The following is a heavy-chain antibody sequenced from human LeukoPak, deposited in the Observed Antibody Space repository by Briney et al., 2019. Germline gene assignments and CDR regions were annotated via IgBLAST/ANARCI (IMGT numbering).Heavy chain of an antibody. CDR3: ARDLIRYYYDSSAYYFDY. J-gene: IGHJ4*02. D-gene: IGHD3-22*01. Sequence: GGSLRLSXAASGFTFSSYWMHWVRQAPGKGLVWVSRINSDGSSTSYADSVKGRFTISRDNAKNSLYLQMNSLRAEDTAVYYCARDLIRYYYDSSAYYFDYWGQGTLVTVSS. CDR2: INSDGSST. CDR1: GFTFSSYW. V-gene: IGHV3-74*01.